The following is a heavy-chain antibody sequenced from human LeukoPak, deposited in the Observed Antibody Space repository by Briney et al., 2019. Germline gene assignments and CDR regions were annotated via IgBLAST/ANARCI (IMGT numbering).Heavy chain of an antibody. CDR1: GLTFSSYG. CDR3: AREPQNYYDSSGYPSHIDY. J-gene: IGHJ4*02. V-gene: IGHV3-30*03. D-gene: IGHD3-22*01. CDR2: ISYDGRSK. Sequence: GGSLRLSCVVPGLTFSSYGMHWVRQAPGKGLDWVALISYDGRSKYYADSVKGRFSISRDNSKNTLYLQMNSLRAEDTAVYYCAREPQNYYDSSGYPSHIDYWGQGTLVTVSS.